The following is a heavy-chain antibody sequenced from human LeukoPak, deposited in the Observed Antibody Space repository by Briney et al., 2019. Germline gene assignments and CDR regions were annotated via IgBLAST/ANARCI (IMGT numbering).Heavy chain of an antibody. CDR2: IIPILGIA. V-gene: IGHV1-69*04. Sequence: SVKVSCKASGGTFSSYAISWVRQAPGQGLEWMGRIIPILGIANYAQKFQGRVTITADKSTSTAYMELSSLRSEDTAVYYCARDPASVHYFDDWGQGTQVIVSS. J-gene: IGHJ4*02. D-gene: IGHD3-10*01. CDR3: ARDPASVHYFDD. CDR1: GGTFSSYA.